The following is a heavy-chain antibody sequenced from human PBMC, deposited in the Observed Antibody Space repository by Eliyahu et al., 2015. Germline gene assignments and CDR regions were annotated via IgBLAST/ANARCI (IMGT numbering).Heavy chain of an antibody. Sequence: QVQLVESGGGVVQPGRSLXLSXAXSGFTXXXYGMXWVRQAPGKGLGWVAVIWYDGSNKYYADSVKGRFTISRDNSKNTLYLQMNSLRAEDTAVYYCARDKRGYYYVFDYWGQGTLVTVSS. CDR3: ARDKRGYYYVFDY. CDR1: GFTXXXYG. D-gene: IGHD3-22*01. V-gene: IGHV3-33*01. J-gene: IGHJ4*02. CDR2: IWYDGSNK.